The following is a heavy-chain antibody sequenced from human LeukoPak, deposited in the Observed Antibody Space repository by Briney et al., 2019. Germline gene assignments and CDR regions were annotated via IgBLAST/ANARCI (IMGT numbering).Heavy chain of an antibody. J-gene: IGHJ4*02. CDR1: GSTFSSYW. V-gene: IGHV3-7*04. D-gene: IGHD2-15*01. CDR3: ARGYCSGGSCFDY. Sequence: GGSLRLSCAASGSTFSSYWMSWVRQAPGKGLEWVANIKQDGSEKYYVDSVKGRFTISRDNAKNSLYLQMNSLRAEDTAVYYCARGYCSGGSCFDYRGQGTLVTVSS. CDR2: IKQDGSEK.